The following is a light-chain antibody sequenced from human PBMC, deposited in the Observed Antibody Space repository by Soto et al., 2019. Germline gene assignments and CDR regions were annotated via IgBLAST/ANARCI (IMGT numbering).Light chain of an antibody. Sequence: DIQMTQSPSTLSASVGDTVTITCRASQTISGWLAWYQQRPGKAPNLLIFDASTLESGVPSRFSGSGSGTTFTLTIRSMPSHHFATYYCLQYNGYYRTFGQGTKVDIK. V-gene: IGKV1-5*01. CDR3: LQYNGYYRT. CDR2: DAS. CDR1: QTISGW. J-gene: IGKJ1*01.